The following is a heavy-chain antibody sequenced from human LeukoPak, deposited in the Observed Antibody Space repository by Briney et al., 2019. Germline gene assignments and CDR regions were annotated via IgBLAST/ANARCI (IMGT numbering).Heavy chain of an antibody. Sequence: PGWSLRLSCTASGFTFSGNAMGWVRQAPGKGLEWVSGIGSDENRLYADSVKGRFTISRDNSKNTLYLQMNSLRVEDTAVYYCAKDVIHWSFDHWGQGTLVTVSS. J-gene: IGHJ4*02. V-gene: IGHV3-23*01. CDR2: IGSDENR. CDR3: AKDVIHWSFDH. CDR1: GFTFSGNA. D-gene: IGHD2-8*02.